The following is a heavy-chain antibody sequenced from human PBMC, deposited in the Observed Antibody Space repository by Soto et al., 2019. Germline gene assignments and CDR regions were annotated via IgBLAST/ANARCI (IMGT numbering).Heavy chain of an antibody. CDR2: IWYDGSNK. D-gene: IGHD3-3*01. CDR3: ARANLLDSYYDFWSGYYKLGYYYGMDV. V-gene: IGHV3-33*01. CDR1: GFTFSSYG. J-gene: IGHJ6*02. Sequence: GGSLRLSCAASGFTFSSYGMHWVRQAPGKGLEWVAVIWYDGSNKYYADSVKGRFTISRDNSKNTLYLQMNSLRAEDTAVYYCARANLLDSYYDFWSGYYKLGYYYGMDVWGQGTTVTVSS.